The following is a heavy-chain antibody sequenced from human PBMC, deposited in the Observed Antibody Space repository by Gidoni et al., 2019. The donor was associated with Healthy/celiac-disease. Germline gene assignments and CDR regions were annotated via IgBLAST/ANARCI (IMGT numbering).Heavy chain of an antibody. Sequence: EVQLVESGGGLVKPGGSLRLSCAASGFTFSNAWMSWVRQAPGKGLEWVGRIKSKTDGGTTDYAAPVKGRFTISRDDSKNTLYLQMNSLKTEDTAVYYCTTNSGSYPPWAFDIWGQGTMVTVSS. CDR3: TTNSGSYPPWAFDI. D-gene: IGHD1-26*01. CDR2: IKSKTDGGTT. CDR1: GFTFSNAW. V-gene: IGHV3-15*01. J-gene: IGHJ3*02.